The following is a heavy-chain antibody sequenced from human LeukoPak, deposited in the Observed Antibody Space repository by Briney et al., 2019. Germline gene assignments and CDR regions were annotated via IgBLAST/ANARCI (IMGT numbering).Heavy chain of an antibody. CDR2: IYSGGST. CDR1: GFTVSSNY. D-gene: IGHD5-18*01. J-gene: IGHJ4*02. V-gene: IGHV3-66*01. CDR3: AGGLIQLWLLDY. Sequence: PGGSLRLSCAASGFTVSSNYVSWVRHAPGKGLELVSVIYSGGSTYYADSVKGRFTISRDNSKNTLYLQMNSLRAEDTAVYYCAGGLIQLWLLDYWGQGTLVTVSS.